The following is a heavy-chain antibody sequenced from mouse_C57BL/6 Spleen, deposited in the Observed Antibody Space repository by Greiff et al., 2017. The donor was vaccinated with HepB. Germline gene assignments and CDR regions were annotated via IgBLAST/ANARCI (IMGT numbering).Heavy chain of an antibody. CDR1: GYTFTEYT. Sequence: QQSGAELVKPGASVKLSCKASGYTFTEYTIHWVKQRSGQGLEWIGWFYPGSGSIKYNEKFKDKATLTADKSSSTVYMELSRLTSEDSAVYFCARHEVGITTVVDDWYFDVWGTGTTVTVSS. CDR3: ARHEVGITTVVDDWYFDV. V-gene: IGHV1-62-2*01. D-gene: IGHD1-1*01. CDR2: FYPGSGSI. J-gene: IGHJ1*03.